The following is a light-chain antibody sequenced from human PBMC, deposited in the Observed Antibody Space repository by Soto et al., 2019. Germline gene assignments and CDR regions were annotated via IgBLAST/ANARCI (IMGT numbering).Light chain of an antibody. CDR3: QQFDNWPWT. CDR1: QSISRY. Sequence: DIQMTQSPSSLSASVGDSVTISCRASQSISRYLNWYQQKPGKAPKLLIFSASGLQSGVPSRFSGGGYGTEFTLTISSLQSEDFAVYYCQQFDNWPWTFGQGTKVDIK. V-gene: IGKV1-39*01. J-gene: IGKJ1*01. CDR2: SAS.